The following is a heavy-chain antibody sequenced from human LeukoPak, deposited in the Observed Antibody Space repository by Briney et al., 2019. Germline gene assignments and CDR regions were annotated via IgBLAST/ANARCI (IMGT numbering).Heavy chain of an antibody. CDR2: IIPILGIA. J-gene: IGHJ4*02. CDR1: GGTFSSYA. V-gene: IGHV1-69*04. CDR3: ARDPHPPYYFDY. Sequence: SVKVSCKAPGGTFSSYAISWVRQAPGQGLEWMGRIIPILGIANYAQKFQGRVTITADKSTSTAYMELSSLRSEDTAVYYCARDPHPPYYFDYWGQGTLVTVSS.